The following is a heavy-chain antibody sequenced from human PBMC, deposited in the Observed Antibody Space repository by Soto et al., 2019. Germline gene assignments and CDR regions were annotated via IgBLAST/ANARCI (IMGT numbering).Heavy chain of an antibody. J-gene: IGHJ6*02. D-gene: IGHD2-15*01. CDR2: INSDGSST. Sequence: VQLVESGGGLVQPGGSLRLSCAASGFTFSSYWMHWVRQVPGKGLVWVSRINSDGSSTTYADSVRGRFTISRDNAKNTLYLQTHSLRAEDTAVYYCARDIVVVVATSDYGMDVWGQGTTVTVSS. CDR3: ARDIVVVVATSDYGMDV. V-gene: IGHV3-74*01. CDR1: GFTFSSYW.